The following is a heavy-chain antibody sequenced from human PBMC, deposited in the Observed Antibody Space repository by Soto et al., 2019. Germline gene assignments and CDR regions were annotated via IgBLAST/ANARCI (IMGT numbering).Heavy chain of an antibody. CDR2: IGAYNGDT. J-gene: IGHJ3*02. CDR1: GYTFSTYG. D-gene: IGHD5-18*01. CDR3: ARDRGYSPDSFDI. Sequence: ASVKVSCKASGYTFSTYGISWVRQAPGQGLKWMGWIGAYNGDTNYAQKLQGRVTMTTDTSTSTAYMELTSLRSDDTAIYYCARDRGYSPDSFDIWGQGAMVTVSS. V-gene: IGHV1-18*01.